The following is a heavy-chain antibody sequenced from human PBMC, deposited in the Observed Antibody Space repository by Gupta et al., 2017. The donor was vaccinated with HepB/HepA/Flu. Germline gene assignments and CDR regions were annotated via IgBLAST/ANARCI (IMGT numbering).Heavy chain of an antibody. CDR2: IRASGGGT. V-gene: IGHV3-23*01. J-gene: IGHJ4*02. CDR3: AKGGYTSYFDY. Sequence: EVQLLESGGGLVQPGGSLRLSCAASGFTFSSYAMSWVRQAPGKGLEWVSTIRASGGGTYYADSVKGRFTISRDNSKNTLYLQMNSLRAEDTAVYYCAKGGYTSYFDYWGQGTLVTVSS. D-gene: IGHD5-12*01. CDR1: GFTFSSYA.